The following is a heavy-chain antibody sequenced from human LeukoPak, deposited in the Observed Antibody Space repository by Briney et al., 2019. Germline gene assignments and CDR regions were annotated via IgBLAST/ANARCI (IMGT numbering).Heavy chain of an antibody. J-gene: IGHJ3*02. Sequence: ASVKVSCKASGYTFTGYYMHWVRQAPGQGLEWMGWINPNSGGTNYAQKFQGRVTMTRDTSISTAYMELSRLRSDDTAVYNCARDFDLIAAAGRNAFDIWGQGTMVTVSS. CDR1: GYTFTGYY. CDR3: ARDFDLIAAAGRNAFDI. V-gene: IGHV1-2*02. CDR2: INPNSGGT. D-gene: IGHD6-13*01.